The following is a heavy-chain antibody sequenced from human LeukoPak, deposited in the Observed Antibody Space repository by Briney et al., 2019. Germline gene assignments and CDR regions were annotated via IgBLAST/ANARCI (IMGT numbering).Heavy chain of an antibody. CDR3: ASITMVRGGIDY. Sequence: PSETLSLTCAVYGGSFNGYYWSWIRQPPGKGLEWIGEINHSGSTNYNPSLKSRVTISVDTSKNQFSLKLSSVTAADTAVYYCASITMVRGGIDYWGQGTLVTVSS. CDR1: GGSFNGYY. J-gene: IGHJ4*02. V-gene: IGHV4-34*01. CDR2: INHSGST. D-gene: IGHD3-10*01.